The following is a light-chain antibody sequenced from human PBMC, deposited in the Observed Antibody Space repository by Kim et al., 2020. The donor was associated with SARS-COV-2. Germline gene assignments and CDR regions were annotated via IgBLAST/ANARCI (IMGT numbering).Light chain of an antibody. Sequence: SPGERTALSSSATRRVGSKLAWYQQKQAQAPSLLIYDASTRAASGPPTFSGGGSGANFSLTISSLLSHDFSVYYCRQYGSRPPITFGQGTRLEIK. V-gene: IGKV3D-15*01. CDR3: RQYGSRPPIT. J-gene: IGKJ5*01. CDR1: RRVGSK. CDR2: DAS.